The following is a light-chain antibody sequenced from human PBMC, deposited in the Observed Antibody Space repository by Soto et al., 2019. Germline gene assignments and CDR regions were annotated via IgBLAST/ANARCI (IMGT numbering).Light chain of an antibody. CDR3: ATWDDSLDGRV. V-gene: IGLV1-44*01. J-gene: IGLJ3*02. CDR1: TSNVGGNV. Sequence: QSVLTQPSSVSGTPGHRVTISCSGTTSNVGGNVVNWYQQFPETAPKLIIYSNNFRPSGVPDRFSGSKSGPSASLAISGLQSEDEADYYCATWDDSLDGRVFGGGTKLTVL. CDR2: SNN.